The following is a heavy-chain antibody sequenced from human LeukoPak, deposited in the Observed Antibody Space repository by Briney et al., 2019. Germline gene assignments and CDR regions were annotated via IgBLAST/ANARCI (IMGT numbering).Heavy chain of an antibody. CDR2: ISSSSSYI. Sequence: PGGSLRLSCAASGFTFSSYSMNWVRQAPGKGLEWVSSISSSSSYIYYADSVKGRFTISRDNAKNSLYLQMNSLRAEDTAVYYCARQAVAGTDGWFDPWGQGTLVTVSS. V-gene: IGHV3-21*01. CDR1: GFTFSSYS. D-gene: IGHD6-19*01. CDR3: ARQAVAGTDGWFDP. J-gene: IGHJ5*02.